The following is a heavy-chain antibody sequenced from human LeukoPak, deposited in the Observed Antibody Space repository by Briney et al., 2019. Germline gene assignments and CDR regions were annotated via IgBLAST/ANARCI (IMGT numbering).Heavy chain of an antibody. J-gene: IGHJ6*04. V-gene: IGHV3-43D*04. CDR1: GSTFDDYA. D-gene: IGHD3-16*02. CDR2: ISWDGGST. Sequence: PGGSLRLSCAASGSTFDDYAMHWVRQAPGKGLEWVSLISWDGGSTYYADSVKGRFTISRDNSKNSLYLQMNSLRAEDTALYYCAKALSKAYYDYVWGSYLGYYYYGMDVWGKGTTVTVSS. CDR3: AKALSKAYYDYVWGSYLGYYYYGMDV.